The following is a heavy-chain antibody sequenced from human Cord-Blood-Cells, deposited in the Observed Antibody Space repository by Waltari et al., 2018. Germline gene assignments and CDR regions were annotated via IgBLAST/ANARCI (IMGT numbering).Heavy chain of an antibody. J-gene: IGHJ3*02. V-gene: IGHV1-24*01. CDR1: GYTLTELP. Sequence: QVQLVQSGAAVKKPGASVKVSCKVSGYTLTELPMHWSLQAPGKGLEWMGGFDPEDGETIYAQKFQGRVTMTEDTSTDTAYMELSSLRSEDTAVYYCATGLYSSSSTDAFDIWGQGTMVTVSS. CDR3: ATGLYSSSSTDAFDI. CDR2: FDPEDGET. D-gene: IGHD6-6*01.